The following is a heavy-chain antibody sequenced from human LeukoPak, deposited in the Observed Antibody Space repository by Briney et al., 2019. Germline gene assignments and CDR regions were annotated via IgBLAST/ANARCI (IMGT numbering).Heavy chain of an antibody. J-gene: IGHJ6*03. Sequence: SETLSLTCTVSGGSISSHYWSWIRQPPGKGLEWIGYIYYSGSTNYNPSLKSRVTISVDTSKNQFSLKLSSVTAADTAVYYCARYQDYSSGLSTYYYYYMDVWGKGTTVFVSS. CDR2: IYYSGST. CDR1: GGSISSHY. D-gene: IGHD6-19*01. V-gene: IGHV4-59*11. CDR3: ARYQDYSSGLSTYYYYYMDV.